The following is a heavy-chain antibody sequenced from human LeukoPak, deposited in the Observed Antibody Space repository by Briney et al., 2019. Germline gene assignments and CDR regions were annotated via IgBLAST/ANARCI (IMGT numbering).Heavy chain of an antibody. CDR3: AGGAFYGPHYFDY. CDR1: GGSISSGDYY. CDR2: IYYSGST. J-gene: IGHJ4*02. V-gene: IGHV4-61*08. Sequence: PSETLSLTCTVSGGSISSGDYYWSWIRQPPGKGLEWIGYIYYSGSTNYNPSLKSRVTISVDTSKNQFSLKLSSVTAADTAVYYCAGGAFYGPHYFDYWGQGTLVTVSS. D-gene: IGHD2/OR15-2a*01.